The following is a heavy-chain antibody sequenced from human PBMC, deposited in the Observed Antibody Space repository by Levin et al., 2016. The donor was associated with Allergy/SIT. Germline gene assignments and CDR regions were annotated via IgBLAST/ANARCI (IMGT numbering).Heavy chain of an antibody. Sequence: GGSLRLSCAASGFTLRSYGMHWVRQTPGKGLEWVAVIWNDGSKDYYPDSVKGRFAVSRDNSRNTAYLQMSSLRAEDTAVYYCVRDRWETDTETMFDYWGQGILVTVSS. CDR2: IWNDGSKD. D-gene: IGHD3-10*01. V-gene: IGHV3-33*01. CDR3: VRDRWETDTETMFDY. J-gene: IGHJ4*02. CDR1: GFTLRSYG.